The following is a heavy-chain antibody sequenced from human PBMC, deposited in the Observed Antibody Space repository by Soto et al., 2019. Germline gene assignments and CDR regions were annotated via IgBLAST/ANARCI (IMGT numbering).Heavy chain of an antibody. CDR3: ARDLGVALATLTLDF. J-gene: IGHJ4*02. Sequence: GGSLRLSCSASGFTFSSYSMNWVRQAPGKGLEWVSDITTSSSYRFYADSVKGRFTISRDDAKNSLYLQMNSLIAEDTGVYYCARDLGVALATLTLDFWGQGTLVTVSS. V-gene: IGHV3-21*01. CDR2: ITTSSSYR. D-gene: IGHD2-15*01. CDR1: GFTFSSYS.